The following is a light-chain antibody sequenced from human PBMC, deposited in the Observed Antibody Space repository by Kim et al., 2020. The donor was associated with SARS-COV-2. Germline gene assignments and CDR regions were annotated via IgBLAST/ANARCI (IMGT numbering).Light chain of an antibody. CDR1: QSSSSF. Sequence: SRGESNTLSCRARQSSSSFLAWYQHKPGQAPRLRIYDGFNRATGIPASFSGSGSGTDFTLTISSLEPEDFAVDYCQQRSIWPLTFGQGTRLEIK. J-gene: IGKJ5*01. CDR3: QQRSIWPLT. V-gene: IGKV3-11*01. CDR2: DGF.